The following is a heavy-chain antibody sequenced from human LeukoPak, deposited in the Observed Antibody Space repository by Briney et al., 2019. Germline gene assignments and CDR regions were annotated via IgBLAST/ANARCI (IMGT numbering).Heavy chain of an antibody. D-gene: IGHD3-22*01. CDR1: GYTFTSYD. V-gene: IGHV1-8*01. CDR2: MNPNRGNT. J-gene: IGHJ6*02. CDR3: ARGIHSYDSSGPFDYYYYGMDV. Sequence: ASVKVSCKASGYTFTSYDINWVRQATGQGLEWMGWMNPNRGNTGYAQKFQGRVTMTRNTSISTAYMELSSLRSEATAVYYCARGIHSYDSSGPFDYYYYGMDVWGQGTTVTVSS.